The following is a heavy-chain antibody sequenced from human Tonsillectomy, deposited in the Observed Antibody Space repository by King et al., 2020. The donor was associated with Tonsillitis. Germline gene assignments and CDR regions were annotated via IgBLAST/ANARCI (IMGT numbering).Heavy chain of an antibody. CDR1: GFTFSSYS. J-gene: IGHJ2*01. D-gene: IGHD2-21*01. CDR2: ISSSSSYI. Sequence: VQLVESGGGLVKPGGSLRLSCAASGFTFSSYSMNWVRQAPGKGLEWVSSISSSSSYIYYADSVKGRFTISRDNAKNSLYLQMNSLRAEDTAVYYCAIVARGDPGWYFDLWGRGTLVTVSS. CDR3: AIVARGDPGWYFDL. V-gene: IGHV3-21*01.